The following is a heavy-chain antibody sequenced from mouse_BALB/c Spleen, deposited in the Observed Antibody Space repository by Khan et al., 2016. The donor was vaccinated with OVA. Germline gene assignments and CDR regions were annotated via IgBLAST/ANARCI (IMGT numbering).Heavy chain of an antibody. CDR3: ARHRFTSPAAWFAY. Sequence: EVQVVESGGDLVKPGGSLKLSCEASGFTFSSYGMSWVRQTPDKRLEWVATINNDGSYTYYPDSVKGRLTISRDNAKNTLYLQMSSLKSEDTAMFYCARHRFTSPAAWFAYWGQGTLVTVSA. V-gene: IGHV5-6*01. CDR2: INNDGSYT. D-gene: IGHD1-1*01. J-gene: IGHJ3*01. CDR1: GFTFSSYG.